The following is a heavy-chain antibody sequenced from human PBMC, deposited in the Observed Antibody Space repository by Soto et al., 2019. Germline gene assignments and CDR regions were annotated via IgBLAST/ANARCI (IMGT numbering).Heavy chain of an antibody. D-gene: IGHD3-9*01. CDR1: SNSITLSY. CDR2: IQYSGST. J-gene: IGHJ4*02. Sequence: SETLFITYTLSSNSITLSYCTWNRQPLGKGLEWRGYIQYSGSTNYTPSLKSRVTISVDTSKNQFSLKLSSVTAADTAVYYCARGGGFDWPPISFDHWGQGTLVTAP. V-gene: IGHV4-59*01. CDR3: ARGGGFDWPPISFDH.